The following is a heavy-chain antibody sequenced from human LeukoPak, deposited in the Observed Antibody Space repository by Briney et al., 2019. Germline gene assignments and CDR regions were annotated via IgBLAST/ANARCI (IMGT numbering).Heavy chain of an antibody. V-gene: IGHV4-59*12. CDR2: IYYSGST. D-gene: IGHD6-13*01. CDR1: GGSISSYY. CDR3: ARGDGYSSSLGLY. J-gene: IGHJ4*02. Sequence: PSETLSLTCTVSGGSISSYYWSWIRQPPGKGLEWIGYIYYSGSTNYNPSLKSRVTISVDTSKNQFSLKLSSVTAADTAVYYCARGDGYSSSLGLYWGQGTLVTVSS.